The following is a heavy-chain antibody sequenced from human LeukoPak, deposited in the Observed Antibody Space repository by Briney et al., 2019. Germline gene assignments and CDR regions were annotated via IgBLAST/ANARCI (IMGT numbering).Heavy chain of an antibody. J-gene: IGHJ4*02. D-gene: IGHD6-13*01. CDR2: NYYSGGT. CDR1: GGSISSSNYY. Sequence: PSETLSLTCTVSGGSISSSNYYWGWIRQPPGKGLEWIGNNYYSGGTYYNPSLKSRVTISVDTSKNQFSLKLSSVTAADTAVYYCARHASQKRYSSSWPLLWGQGTLVTVSS. V-gene: IGHV4-39*01. CDR3: ARHASQKRYSSSWPLL.